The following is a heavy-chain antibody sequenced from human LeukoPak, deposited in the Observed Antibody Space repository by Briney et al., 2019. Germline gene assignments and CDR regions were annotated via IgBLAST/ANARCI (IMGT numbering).Heavy chain of an antibody. CDR3: ARDFYGGAFDL. Sequence: GRSLRVSCAASGFTLGNYGMHWVRQAPGKGLEWVAVIWYDGNKEYYEDSVKGRFSISRDNSKNTLYLEMTSLRAEDTALYYCARDFYGGAFDLWGQGTMVTVSS. CDR2: IWYDGNKE. D-gene: IGHD2/OR15-2a*01. J-gene: IGHJ3*01. V-gene: IGHV3-33*01. CDR1: GFTLGNYG.